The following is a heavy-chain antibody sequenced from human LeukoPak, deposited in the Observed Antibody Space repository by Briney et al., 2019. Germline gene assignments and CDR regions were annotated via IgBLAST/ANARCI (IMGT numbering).Heavy chain of an antibody. CDR1: GGSFSGYY. D-gene: IGHD2-2*01. J-gene: IGHJ4*02. V-gene: IGHV4-34*01. CDR2: INHSGST. CDR3: AGGASSTSDKTIDY. Sequence: SETLSLTCAVYGGSFSGYYWSWIRQPPGKGLEWIGEINHSGSTNYNPSLKSRVTISVDTSKNQFSLKLSSVTAADTAVYCCAGGASSTSDKTIDYWGQGTLVTVSS.